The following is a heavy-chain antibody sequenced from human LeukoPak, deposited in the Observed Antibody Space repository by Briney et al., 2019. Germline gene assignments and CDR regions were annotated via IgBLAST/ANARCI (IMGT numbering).Heavy chain of an antibody. J-gene: IGHJ4*02. CDR2: IKQDGSEK. Sequence: GGSLRLSCAAPSSIFSSHTMNWVRQAPGKGLEWVAKIKQDGSEKYYVDSVKGRFTISRDNAKNSLDVQMNSLRAEDTAVYYCARLKTGYSNGWYVDYFDYWGQGTLVTVSS. CDR1: SSIFSSHT. D-gene: IGHD6-19*01. CDR3: ARLKTGYSNGWYVDYFDY. V-gene: IGHV3-7*01.